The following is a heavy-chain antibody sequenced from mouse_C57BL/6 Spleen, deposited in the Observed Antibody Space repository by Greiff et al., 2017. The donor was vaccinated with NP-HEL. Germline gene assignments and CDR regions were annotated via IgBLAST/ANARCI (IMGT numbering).Heavy chain of an antibody. CDR3: ARGQLRPLYYAMDY. V-gene: IGHV1-59*01. CDR2: IDPSDSYT. J-gene: IGHJ4*01. D-gene: IGHD3-2*02. Sequence: QVQLQQPGAELVRPGTSVKLSCKASGYTFTSYWMHWVKQRPGQGLEWIGVIDPSDSYTNYNQKFKGKATLTVDTSSSTAYMQLSSLTSEDSAVYYCARGQLRPLYYAMDYWGQGTSVTVSS. CDR1: GYTFTSYW.